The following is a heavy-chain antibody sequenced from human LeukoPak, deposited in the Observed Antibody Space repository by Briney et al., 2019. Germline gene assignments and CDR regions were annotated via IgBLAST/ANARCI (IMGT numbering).Heavy chain of an antibody. Sequence: PGGSLRLSCAASGFTFSNAWMSWVRQAPGKGLEWVGRIKSKTDSGTTDYAAHVKGRFTISRDDSKNTRYLQVNSLKTEDTAVYYCTTLSRWGQGTLVTVSS. V-gene: IGHV3-15*01. CDR1: GFTFSNAW. J-gene: IGHJ4*02. CDR3: TTLSR. D-gene: IGHD3-16*01. CDR2: IKSKTDSGTT.